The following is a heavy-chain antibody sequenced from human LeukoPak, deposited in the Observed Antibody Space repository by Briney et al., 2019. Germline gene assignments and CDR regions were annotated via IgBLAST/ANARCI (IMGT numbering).Heavy chain of an antibody. CDR2: ISGSGGST. V-gene: IGHV3-23*01. CDR3: AKGRDSSGYYDY. CDR1: GFTFSSYA. D-gene: IGHD3-22*01. Sequence: PGGSLRLSCAASGFTFSSYAMSWVRQAPGKGLEWVSAISGSGGSTYYADSEKGRFTISRDNSKNTLYLQMNSLRAEDTAVYYCAKGRDSSGYYDYWGQGTLVTVSS. J-gene: IGHJ4*02.